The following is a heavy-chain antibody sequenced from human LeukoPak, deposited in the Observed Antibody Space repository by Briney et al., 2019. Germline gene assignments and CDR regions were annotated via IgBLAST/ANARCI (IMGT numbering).Heavy chain of an antibody. J-gene: IGHJ4*02. CDR3: AKNWLRGSDY. CDR1: GGSFSGYY. D-gene: IGHD5-12*01. Sequence: ETLSLTCAVYGGSFSGYYWSWVRQAPGKGLEWVSAISGSGGNTYYADSVKGRFTISRDNSKNTLYLQMNSLTAEDTAVYYCAKNWLRGSDYWGQGTLVTVSS. CDR2: ISGSGGNT. V-gene: IGHV3-23*01.